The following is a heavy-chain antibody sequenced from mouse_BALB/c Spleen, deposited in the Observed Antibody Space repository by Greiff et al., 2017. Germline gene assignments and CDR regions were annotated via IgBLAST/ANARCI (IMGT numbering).Heavy chain of an antibody. V-gene: IGHV5-6-3*01. CDR3: PTNWGSWFAY. D-gene: IGHD4-1*01. CDR2: INSNGGST. J-gene: IGHJ3*01. Sequence: EVMLVESGGGLVQPGGSLKLSCAASGFTFSSYGMSWVRQTPDKRLELVATINSNGGSTYYPDSVKGRFTISRDNAKNTLYLQMSSLKSEDTAMYYCPTNWGSWFAYWGQGTLVTVSA. CDR1: GFTFSSYG.